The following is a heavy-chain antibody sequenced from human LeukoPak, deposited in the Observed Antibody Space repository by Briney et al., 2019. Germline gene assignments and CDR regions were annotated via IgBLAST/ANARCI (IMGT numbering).Heavy chain of an antibody. CDR2: ISGSGGST. Sequence: RGSPRLSCAASGFTFSSYAMSWVRQAPGKGLEWVSAISGSGGSTYYADSVKGRFTISRDNSKNTLYLQMSRLRAEDTAVYYCAREGAGGFDSWGQGRIVSVSS. V-gene: IGHV3-23*01. J-gene: IGHJ3*02. CDR1: GFTFSSYA. D-gene: IGHD3-16*01. CDR3: AREGAGGFDS.